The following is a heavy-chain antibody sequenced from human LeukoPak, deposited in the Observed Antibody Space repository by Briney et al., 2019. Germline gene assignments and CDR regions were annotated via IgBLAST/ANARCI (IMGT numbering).Heavy chain of an antibody. D-gene: IGHD3-22*01. J-gene: IGHJ4*02. Sequence: GGSLRLSCAASGFTFSNAWISWVRQAPGKGLEWVGRIKSKTDGGTTDYAAPVKGRFTISRDDSKNTLYLQMNSLKTEDTAVYYCTTGLTYYYDSSGYYFDYWGQGTLVTVSS. CDR1: GFTFSNAW. V-gene: IGHV3-15*01. CDR2: IKSKTDGGTT. CDR3: TTGLTYYYDSSGYYFDY.